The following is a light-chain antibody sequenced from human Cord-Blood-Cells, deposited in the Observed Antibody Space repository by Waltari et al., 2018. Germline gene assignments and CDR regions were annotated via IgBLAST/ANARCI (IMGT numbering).Light chain of an antibody. CDR2: WAS. CDR3: QQYYSTPYS. J-gene: IGKJ2*03. Sequence: DIVMTQSPDSLAVSLGERATINCKSSQSVLYSSNNKNYLAWYQQKPVQPPKLLIYWASTRESGVPDRVSGSGSGTDFTLTISSLQAEDVAVYYCQQYYSTPYSFGQGTKLEIK. CDR1: QSVLYSSNNKNY. V-gene: IGKV4-1*01.